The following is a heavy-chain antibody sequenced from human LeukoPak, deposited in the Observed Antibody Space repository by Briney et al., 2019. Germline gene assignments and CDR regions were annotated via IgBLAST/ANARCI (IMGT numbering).Heavy chain of an antibody. J-gene: IGHJ5*02. CDR1: GFTFSSYA. D-gene: IGHD6-13*01. CDR2: MWYDGSNT. Sequence: PGRSLRLSCAASGFTFSSYAMHWVRQAPGKGLEWVAIMWYDGSNTYFADSVKGRFTISRDNAKNSLYLQMNSLRAEDTAVYYCARAIGGGIAAAGTGWFDPWGQGTLVTVSS. CDR3: ARAIGGGIAAAGTGWFDP. V-gene: IGHV3-33*08.